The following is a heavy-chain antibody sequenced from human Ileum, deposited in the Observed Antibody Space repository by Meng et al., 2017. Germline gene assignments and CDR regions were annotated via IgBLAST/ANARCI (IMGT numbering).Heavy chain of an antibody. CDR2: IHHSGTT. V-gene: IGHV4-4*02. J-gene: IGHJ4*02. CDR3: ARGVVSGSHYNTY. CDR1: GGSISSSIW. Sequence: QVQLQESGPGLVKPSGTLSLTCAVSGGSISSSIWWSWVRQPPEKGLEWIGEIHHSGTTNYSPSLKSRLTISVDKSKNQFSLKLHSVTAADTAVYFCARGVVSGSHYNTYWGQGILVTVSS. D-gene: IGHD3-10*01.